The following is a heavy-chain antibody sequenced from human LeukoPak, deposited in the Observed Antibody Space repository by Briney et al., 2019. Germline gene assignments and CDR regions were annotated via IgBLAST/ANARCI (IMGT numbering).Heavy chain of an antibody. V-gene: IGHV3-9*01. Sequence: GGSLRLSCAASGFTFDDYAMHWVRQAPGKGLEWVSGISWNSGSIGYADSVKGRFTISRDNAKNSLYLQMNSLRAEDTVLYYCAKDWSYTANYFDYWGQGTLVTVSS. D-gene: IGHD1-26*01. J-gene: IGHJ4*02. CDR2: ISWNSGSI. CDR1: GFTFDDYA. CDR3: AKDWSYTANYFDY.